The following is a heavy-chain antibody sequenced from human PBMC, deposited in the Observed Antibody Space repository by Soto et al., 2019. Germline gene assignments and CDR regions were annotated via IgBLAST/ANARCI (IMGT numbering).Heavy chain of an antibody. D-gene: IGHD3-9*01. V-gene: IGHV3-49*04. CDR2: IRSKAYGGTT. J-gene: IGHJ6*02. CDR3: RTYYDILTGYSYYYYGMDV. Sequence: RRLSCTASGFTFGDYAMSWVRQAPGKGLEWVGFIRSKAYGGTTEYAASVKGRFTISRDDSKSIAYLQMNSLKTEDTAVYYCRTYYDILTGYSYYYYGMDVWGQGTTVTVSS. CDR1: GFTFGDYA.